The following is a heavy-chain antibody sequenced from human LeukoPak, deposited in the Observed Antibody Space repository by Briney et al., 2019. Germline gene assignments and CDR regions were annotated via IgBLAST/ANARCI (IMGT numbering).Heavy chain of an antibody. V-gene: IGHV1-18*01. CDR2: ISAYNGDK. Sequence: ASVTVSCTASGYTFASYGIIWVRQAPGQGLEWMGWISAYNGDKNYAQKLQGRVTKTTDTFTSTAYMELRSLRSDDTAVYYCARSDYADYWGPGTLVTVSS. CDR1: GYTFASYG. D-gene: IGHD4-17*01. J-gene: IGHJ4*02. CDR3: ARSDYADY.